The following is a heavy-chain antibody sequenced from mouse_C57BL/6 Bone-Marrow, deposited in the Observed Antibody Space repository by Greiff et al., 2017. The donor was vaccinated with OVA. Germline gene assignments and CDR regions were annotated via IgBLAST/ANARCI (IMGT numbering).Heavy chain of an antibody. D-gene: IGHD1-1*01. V-gene: IGHV1-19*01. Sequence: SGPVLVKPGASVKMSCKASGYTFTDYYMNWVKQSHGKSLEWIGVINPYNGGTSYNQKFKGKATLTVDKSSSTAYMELNSLTSEDSAVYYCASFITRYYYAMDYWGQGTSVTVSS. CDR1: GYTFTDYY. J-gene: IGHJ4*01. CDR3: ASFITRYYYAMDY. CDR2: INPYNGGT.